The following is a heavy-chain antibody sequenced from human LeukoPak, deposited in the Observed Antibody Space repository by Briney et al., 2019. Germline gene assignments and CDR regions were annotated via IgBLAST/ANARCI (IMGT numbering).Heavy chain of an antibody. CDR3: ARDRGDGYNYLLDY. D-gene: IGHD5-12*01. V-gene: IGHV4-61*08. Sequence: SETLSVTCTVSGGSISSGGYYWSWIRQHPGKGLEWIGYIYYSGSTYYNPSLKSRVTISVDTSKNQFSLKLSSVTAADTAVYYCARDRGDGYNYLLDYWGQGTLVTVSS. CDR1: GGSISSGGYY. J-gene: IGHJ4*02. CDR2: IYYSGST.